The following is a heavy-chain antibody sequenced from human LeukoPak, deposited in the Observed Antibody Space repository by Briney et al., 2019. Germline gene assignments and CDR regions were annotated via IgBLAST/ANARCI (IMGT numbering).Heavy chain of an antibody. J-gene: IGHJ6*02. CDR1: GGTFSSYA. CDR3: ARDAAAAGMDV. V-gene: IGHV1-18*01. CDR2: ISAYNGNT. Sequence: ASVKVSCKASGGTFSSYAISWVRQAPGQGLEWMGWISAYNGNTNYAQKPQGRVTMTTDTSTSTAYMELRSLRSDDTAVYYCARDAAAAGMDVWGQGTTVTVSS. D-gene: IGHD6-13*01.